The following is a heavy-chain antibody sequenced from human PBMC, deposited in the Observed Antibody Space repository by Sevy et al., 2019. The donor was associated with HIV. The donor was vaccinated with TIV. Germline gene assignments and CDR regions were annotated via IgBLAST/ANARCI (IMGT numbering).Heavy chain of an antibody. CDR3: ARDPRAYSSGWYFGGWFNP. CDR1: GFTFSSYW. D-gene: IGHD6-19*01. J-gene: IGHJ5*02. V-gene: IGHV3-74*01. Sequence: GESLKISCAASGFTFSSYWMHWVRQAPGKGLVWVSRINSDGSSTSYADSVKGRFTISRDNAKNTLYLQMNSLRAEDTAVYYCARDPRAYSSGWYFGGWFNPWGQGTLVTVSS. CDR2: INSDGSST.